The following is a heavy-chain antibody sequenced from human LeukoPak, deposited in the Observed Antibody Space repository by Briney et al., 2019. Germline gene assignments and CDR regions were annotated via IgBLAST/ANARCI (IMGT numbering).Heavy chain of an antibody. CDR1: GGSISSSSYY. J-gene: IGHJ4*02. V-gene: IGHV4-39*01. CDR3: ASRYYDSSGLDY. D-gene: IGHD3-22*01. Sequence: PSETLSLTCTVSGGSISSSSYYWGWIRLPPGKGLEWIGSIYYSGSTYYNPSLKSRVTISVDTSKNQFSLKLSSVTAADTAVYYCASRYYDSSGLDYWGQGTLVTVSS. CDR2: IYYSGST.